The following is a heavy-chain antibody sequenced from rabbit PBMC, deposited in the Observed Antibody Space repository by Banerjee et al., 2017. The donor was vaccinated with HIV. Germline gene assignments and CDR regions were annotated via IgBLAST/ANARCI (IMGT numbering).Heavy chain of an antibody. CDR3: ARAYYTYGYAGYAYAFNL. CDR2: IYAGSSGST. D-gene: IGHD6-1*01. V-gene: IGHV1S40*01. CDR1: GFSFSSSYY. J-gene: IGHJ4*01. Sequence: QSLEESGGDLVKPGASLTLTCTASGFSFSSSYYMCWVRQAPGKGLEWIACIYAGSSGSTYYASWAKGRFTISKTSSTTVTLQMTSLTAADTATYFCARAYYTYGYAGYAYAFNLWGPGTLVTVS.